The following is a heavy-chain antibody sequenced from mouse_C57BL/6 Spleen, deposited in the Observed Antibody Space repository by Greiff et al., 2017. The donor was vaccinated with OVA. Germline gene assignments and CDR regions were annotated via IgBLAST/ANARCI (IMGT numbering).Heavy chain of an antibody. D-gene: IGHD4-1*02. CDR2: INPYNGGT. CDR1: GYTFTDYY. CDR3: ARRNQLGPFFDY. V-gene: IGHV1-19*01. J-gene: IGHJ2*01. Sequence: EVQLQQSGPVLVKPGASVKMSCKASGYTFTDYYMNWVKQSHGKSLEWIGVINPYNGGTSYNQKFKGKATLTVDKSSSTAYMELNSLTSEDSAVYYCARRNQLGPFFDYWGQGTTLTVSS.